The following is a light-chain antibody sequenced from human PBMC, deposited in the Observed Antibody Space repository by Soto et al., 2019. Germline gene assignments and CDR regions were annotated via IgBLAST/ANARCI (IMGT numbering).Light chain of an antibody. V-gene: IGKV1-6*01. Sequence: AIHMTQSPSSVSASVGDRVTITCRASQGIRNDLGWYQQKPGKAPKLLIYAASSLQSGVPSRFSGSGSGTDFTLTISSLQPEDFATYYCLQYYTYRLSFGGGTKVDI. CDR2: AAS. CDR1: QGIRND. J-gene: IGKJ4*01. CDR3: LQYYTYRLS.